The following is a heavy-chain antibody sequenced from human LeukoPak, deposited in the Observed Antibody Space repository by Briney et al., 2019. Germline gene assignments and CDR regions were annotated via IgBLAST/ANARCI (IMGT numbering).Heavy chain of an antibody. CDR1: GYTFTSYY. V-gene: IGHV1-46*01. D-gene: IGHD3-22*01. CDR3: ARDQEPYYYDRSGYGDAFDI. J-gene: IGHJ3*02. CDR2: INPSGGST. Sequence: ASVKVSCKASGYTFTSYYMHWVRQAPGQGLEWMGIINPSGGSTSYAQKFQGRVTITRDMSTSTVYMELSSLRSEDTAVYYCARDQEPYYYDRSGYGDAFDIWGQGTMVTVSS.